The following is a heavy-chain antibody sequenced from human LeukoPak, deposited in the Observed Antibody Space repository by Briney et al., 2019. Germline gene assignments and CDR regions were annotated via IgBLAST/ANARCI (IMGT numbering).Heavy chain of an antibody. V-gene: IGHV3-11*01. CDR2: ISSSGSTI. D-gene: IGHD3-10*01. CDR1: GFTFSDYY. Sequence: GGSLRLSGAASGFTFSDYYMSWIRQAPGKGLEWVSYISSSGSTIYYADSVKGRFTISRDNAKNSLYLQMNSLRAEDTAVYYCARDEYVRGARTSYYYGMDVWGQGTTVTVSS. CDR3: ARDEYVRGARTSYYYGMDV. J-gene: IGHJ6*02.